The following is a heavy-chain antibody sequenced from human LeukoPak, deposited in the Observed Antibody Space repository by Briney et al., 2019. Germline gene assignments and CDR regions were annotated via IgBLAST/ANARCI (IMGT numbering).Heavy chain of an antibody. CDR1: GGSFSGYY. Sequence: PSETLSLTCAVYGGSFSGYYWSWIRQPPGKGLEWIGEINRSGSTNYNPSLKSRVTISVDTSKNQFSLKLSSVTAADTAVYYCARQIKYSSSSIPFYYYGMDVWGQGTTVTVSS. CDR2: INRSGST. J-gene: IGHJ6*02. D-gene: IGHD6-6*01. V-gene: IGHV4-34*01. CDR3: ARQIKYSSSSIPFYYYGMDV.